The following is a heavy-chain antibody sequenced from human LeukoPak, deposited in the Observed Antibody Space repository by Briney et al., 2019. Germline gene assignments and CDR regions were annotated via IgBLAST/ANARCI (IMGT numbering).Heavy chain of an antibody. Sequence: RASVTVSCKASGYTFTGYHMHWVRQAPGQGLEWMGWINPNSGGTNYAQKFQGRVTMTRDTSISTAYMELSRLRSDDTAVYYCARVEGRRIAAAGVEDYWGQGTLVTVSS. V-gene: IGHV1-2*02. D-gene: IGHD6-13*01. J-gene: IGHJ4*02. CDR2: INPNSGGT. CDR3: ARVEGRRIAAAGVEDY. CDR1: GYTFTGYH.